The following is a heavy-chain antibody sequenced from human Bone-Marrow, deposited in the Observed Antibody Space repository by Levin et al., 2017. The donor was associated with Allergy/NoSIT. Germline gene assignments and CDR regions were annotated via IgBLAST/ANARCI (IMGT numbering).Heavy chain of an antibody. J-gene: IGHJ4*02. Sequence: SCAASGFTFRSYAMHWVRQPPGKGLEWVAFISFDGNNKEYADSVKGRFTISRDNSTKTVDLQMNSLRPEDTAVLYCVRGGGGYGDYDFWGRGTLVTVSS. D-gene: IGHD4-17*01. CDR3: VRGGGGYGDYDF. V-gene: IGHV3-30-3*01. CDR1: GFTFRSYA. CDR2: ISFDGNNK.